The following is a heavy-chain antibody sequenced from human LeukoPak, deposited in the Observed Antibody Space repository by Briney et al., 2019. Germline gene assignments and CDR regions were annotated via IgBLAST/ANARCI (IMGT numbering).Heavy chain of an antibody. D-gene: IGHD5-12*01. V-gene: IGHV3-30-3*01. Sequence: GGSLRLSCAASGFTFSSYAMHWVRQAPGKGLEWVAVISYDGSNKYYADSVKGRFTISRDNSKNTLHLQMNSLRAEDTAVYYCARGPLVGGYGVRYYFDYWGQGTLVTVSS. CDR3: ARGPLVGGYGVRYYFDY. CDR2: ISYDGSNK. J-gene: IGHJ4*02. CDR1: GFTFSSYA.